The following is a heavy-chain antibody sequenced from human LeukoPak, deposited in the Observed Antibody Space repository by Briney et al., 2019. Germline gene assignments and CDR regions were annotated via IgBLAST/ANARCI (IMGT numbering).Heavy chain of an antibody. CDR3: ARDPYNGSYGDDYYYYMDV. CDR1: GFTFSNYN. V-gene: IGHV3-21*01. D-gene: IGHD1-26*01. CDR2: ITRGSIYA. J-gene: IGHJ6*03. Sequence: GGSLRLSCAASGFTFSNYNMNWVRQTPGKGLEWVSSITRGSIYAFYADSVKGRFTISRDNAKNSLSLQMNSLRAEDTAVYYCARDPYNGSYGDDYYYYMDVWGKGTTVTISS.